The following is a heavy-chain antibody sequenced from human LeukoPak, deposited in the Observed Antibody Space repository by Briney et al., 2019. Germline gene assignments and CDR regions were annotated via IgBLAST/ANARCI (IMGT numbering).Heavy chain of an antibody. J-gene: IGHJ4*02. CDR1: GFTFSSYS. CDR3: ARDRVSEIAGRPEVDYFDY. D-gene: IGHD2-21*01. CDR2: ISSSSSTI. Sequence: PGGSLRLSCAASGFTFSSYSMNWVRQAPGKGLEWVSYISSSSSTIYYADSVKGRFTISRDNAKNSLYLQMNSLRAEDTAVYYCARDRVSEIAGRPEVDYFDYWGQGTLVTVSS. V-gene: IGHV3-48*01.